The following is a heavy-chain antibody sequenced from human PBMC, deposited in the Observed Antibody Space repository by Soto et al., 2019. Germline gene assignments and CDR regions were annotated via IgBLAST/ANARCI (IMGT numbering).Heavy chain of an antibody. J-gene: IGHJ4*02. Sequence: ASVKVSCKASGYTFTSYDINWVRQATGQGLEWMGWMNPNSGNTGYAQKFQGRVTMTRNTSISTAYMELSSLRSEDTAVYYCARCNNDLYNWNDCFDYWGQGTLVTVSS. CDR2: MNPNSGNT. V-gene: IGHV1-8*01. CDR1: GYTFTSYD. CDR3: ARCNNDLYNWNDCFDY. D-gene: IGHD1-1*01.